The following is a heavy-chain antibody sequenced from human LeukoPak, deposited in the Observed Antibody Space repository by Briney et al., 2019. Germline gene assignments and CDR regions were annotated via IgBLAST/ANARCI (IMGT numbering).Heavy chain of an antibody. Sequence: ASVKVSCKASGYTFTSYDINWVRQATGQGLEWMGWMNPNSGNTGYAQKFQGRVTMTRNTSISTAYMELSSLRSDDTAVYYCARDVSGDYVRSAFDIWGQGTMVTVSS. J-gene: IGHJ3*02. CDR1: GYTFTSYD. V-gene: IGHV1-8*01. CDR3: ARDVSGDYVRSAFDI. CDR2: MNPNSGNT. D-gene: IGHD4-17*01.